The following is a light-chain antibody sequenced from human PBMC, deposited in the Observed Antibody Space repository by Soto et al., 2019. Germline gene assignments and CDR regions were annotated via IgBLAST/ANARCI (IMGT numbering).Light chain of an antibody. V-gene: IGKV3D-20*02. CDR2: GAS. CDR3: QQRANWPPLT. J-gene: IGKJ4*01. Sequence: EIVLTQSPGTLSLSPGERATLSCRASQSVGRNYLAWCQQKPGQDTRLLIYGASRRATGIPDRFSGSGSGTHFTLTISSLEPEDFAVYFCQQRANWPPLTFGGGTKVEIK. CDR1: QSVGRNY.